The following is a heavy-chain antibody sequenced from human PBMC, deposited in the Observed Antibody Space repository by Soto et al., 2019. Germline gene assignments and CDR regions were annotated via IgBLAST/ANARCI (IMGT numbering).Heavy chain of an antibody. CDR3: ARTYSSSSYYYYGMDV. V-gene: IGHV1-18*01. D-gene: IGHD6-6*01. Sequence: QVQLVQSGAEVKKPGASVKVSCKASGYTFTSYGISWVRQAPGQGLEWMGWISAYNGNTNYAQKLQGRVTMTTDTYTSTAYMELRSLRSDDTAVYYCARTYSSSSYYYYGMDVWGQGTTVTVSS. J-gene: IGHJ6*02. CDR2: ISAYNGNT. CDR1: GYTFTSYG.